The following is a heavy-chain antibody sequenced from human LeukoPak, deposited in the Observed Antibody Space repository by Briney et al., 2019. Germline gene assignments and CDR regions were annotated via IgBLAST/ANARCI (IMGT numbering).Heavy chain of an antibody. J-gene: IGHJ4*02. Sequence: PSETLSLTCTVSGGSISSYYWSWIRQPPGKGLEWIGYIYYSGSTNYNPSLKSRVTISVDTSKNQFSLKLSSVTAADTAVYYCARYSGYEGGIDFWGQGTLVTVSS. CDR1: GGSISSYY. D-gene: IGHD5-12*01. CDR3: ARYSGYEGGIDF. CDR2: IYYSGST. V-gene: IGHV4-59*08.